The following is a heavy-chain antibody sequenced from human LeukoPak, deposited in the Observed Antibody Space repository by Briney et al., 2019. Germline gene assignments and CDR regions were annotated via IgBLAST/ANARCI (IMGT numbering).Heavy chain of an antibody. V-gene: IGHV3-48*01. CDR2: ISFSSSTI. D-gene: IGHD2/OR15-2a*01. CDR1: GLTFSTNS. Sequence: GGSLRLSCAAAGLTFSTNSMNWVRQAPWKGLEWVSYISFSSSTIYYADSVKGRFTISRDNSKNTLYLQMNSLRVEDTAVYYCAKDRSDNSTWYVGSHWGQGTLVTVSS. J-gene: IGHJ4*02. CDR3: AKDRSDNSTWYVGSH.